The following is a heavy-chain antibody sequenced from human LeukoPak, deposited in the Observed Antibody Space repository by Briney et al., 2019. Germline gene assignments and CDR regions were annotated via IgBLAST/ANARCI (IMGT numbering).Heavy chain of an antibody. CDR3: ARVGGDYVFDWYFDL. J-gene: IGHJ2*01. Sequence: TGGSLRLSCAASGFTFSGYWMHWVRQAPGKGLVWVSRINSDGSSTSYADSVKGRFTISRDNAKNTLYLQMNSLRAEDTAVYYCARVGGDYVFDWYFDLWGRGTLVTVSS. V-gene: IGHV3-74*01. D-gene: IGHD4-17*01. CDR2: INSDGSST. CDR1: GFTFSGYW.